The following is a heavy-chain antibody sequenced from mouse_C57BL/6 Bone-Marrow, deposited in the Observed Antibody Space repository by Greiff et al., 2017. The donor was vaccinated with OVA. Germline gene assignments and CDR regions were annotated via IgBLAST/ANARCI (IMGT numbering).Heavy chain of an antibody. CDR3: AREGYYFDY. V-gene: IGHV1-81*01. CDR1: GYTFTSYG. J-gene: IGHJ2*01. CDR2: IYPSSGNT. Sequence: VQLQQSGAELARPGASVKLSCKASGYTFTSYGISWVKQRTGQGLEWIGEIYPSSGNTYYNEQFKGKATLTADKASSTAYMELRSLTSEDSAVYFCAREGYYFDYWVQGTTLTVSS.